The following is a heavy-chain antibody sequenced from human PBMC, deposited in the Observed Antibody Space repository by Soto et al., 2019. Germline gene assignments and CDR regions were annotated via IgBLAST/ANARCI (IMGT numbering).Heavy chain of an antibody. J-gene: IGHJ6*02. CDR2: ISWNSGSI. V-gene: IGHV3-9*01. D-gene: IGHD3-3*01. CDR3: AKDIXSSTFGVSMSGYYGMDV. Sequence: SLRLSCAASGFTFDYYAMHWVRQAPGKGLEWVSGISWNSGSIGYADSVKGRFTISRDNAKNSLYLQMNSLRAEDTALYYCAKDIXSSTFGVSMSGYYGMDVWGQGTTVTVSS. CDR1: GFTFDYYA.